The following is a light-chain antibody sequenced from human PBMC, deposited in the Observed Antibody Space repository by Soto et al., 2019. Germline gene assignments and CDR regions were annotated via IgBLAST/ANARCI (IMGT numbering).Light chain of an antibody. CDR3: QQRSNWYT. CDR1: QSVSSY. CDR2: DAS. V-gene: IGKV3-11*01. J-gene: IGKJ2*01. Sequence: EIVLTQSPATLSLSPGERATLSCRASQSVSSYLAWYQQKPGQAPRLLIYDASNRATGIPARFSGSGSGTSFALTISSREPEDSAVYFCQQRSNWYTFGQGTKLEIK.